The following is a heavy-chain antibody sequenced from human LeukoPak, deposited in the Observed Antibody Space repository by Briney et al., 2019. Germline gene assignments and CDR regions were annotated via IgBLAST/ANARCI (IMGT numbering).Heavy chain of an antibody. CDR2: ISYDGSNK. J-gene: IGHJ4*02. CDR3: ARVCYDYVWGSYRSPYYFDY. V-gene: IGHV3-30-3*01. CDR1: GFTFSSYA. D-gene: IGHD3-16*02. Sequence: GGSLRLSCAASGFTFSSYAMHWVRQAPGKGLEWVAVISYDGSNKYYADSVKGRFTISRDNSKNTLYLQMNSLRAEDTAVYYCARVCYDYVWGSYRSPYYFDYWGQGALVTVSS.